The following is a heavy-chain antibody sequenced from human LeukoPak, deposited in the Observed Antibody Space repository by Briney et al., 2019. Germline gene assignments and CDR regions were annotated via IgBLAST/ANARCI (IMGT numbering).Heavy chain of an antibody. Sequence: GGSLRLSCAASGFTVSSNYMSWVRQAPGKGLEWVAVIYSVGSTYYADSVKGGFTISRDNSKNTLYLQMNSLRAEDPAVYSCARVGSGTFLGAFDIWGQGTMVTVSS. CDR3: ARVGSGTFLGAFDI. D-gene: IGHD1-26*01. V-gene: IGHV3-53*01. CDR1: GFTVSSNY. J-gene: IGHJ3*02. CDR2: IYSVGST.